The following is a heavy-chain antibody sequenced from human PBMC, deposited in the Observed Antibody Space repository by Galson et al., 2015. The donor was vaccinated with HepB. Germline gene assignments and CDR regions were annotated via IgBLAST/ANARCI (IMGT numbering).Heavy chain of an antibody. J-gene: IGHJ5*02. Sequence: LSLTCTVSGGSISSGDYYWSWIRQPPGKGLEWIGYIYYSGSTYYNPSLKSRVTISVDTSKNQFSLKLSSVTAADTAVYYCAREARVGYDFWSGQNWFDPWGQGTLVTVSS. V-gene: IGHV4-30-4*01. CDR1: GGSISSGDYY. CDR2: IYYSGST. CDR3: AREARVGYDFWSGQNWFDP. D-gene: IGHD3-3*01.